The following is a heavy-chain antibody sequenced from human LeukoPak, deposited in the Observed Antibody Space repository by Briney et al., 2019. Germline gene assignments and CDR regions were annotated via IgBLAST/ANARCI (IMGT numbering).Heavy chain of an antibody. CDR3: ARDRGRWLLPQGVFDY. V-gene: IGHV4-30-4*01. CDR2: IYYSGST. CDR1: GGSISSGDYY. Sequence: SETLSLTCTVSGGSISSGDYYWSWIRQPPGKGLEWIGYIYYSGSTYCNPSLKSRVTISVDTSKNQFSLKLSSVTAADTAVYYCARDRGRWLLPQGVFDYWGQGTLVTVSS. D-gene: IGHD3-22*01. J-gene: IGHJ4*02.